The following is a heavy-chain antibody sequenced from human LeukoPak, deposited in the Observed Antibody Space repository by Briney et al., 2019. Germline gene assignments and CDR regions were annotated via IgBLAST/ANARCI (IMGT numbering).Heavy chain of an antibody. CDR2: ISSSGSTI. CDR1: GFTFSSYE. J-gene: IGHJ4*02. V-gene: IGHV3-48*03. CDR3: ATRGYYDSSGYYYDYFDY. D-gene: IGHD3-22*01. Sequence: GGSLRLSCAASGFTFSSYEMNWVRQAPGKGLEWVSYISSSGSTIYYADSVKGRFTISRDNAKNSLYPQMNSLRAEDTAVYYCATRGYYDSSGYYYDYFDYWAREPWSPSPQ.